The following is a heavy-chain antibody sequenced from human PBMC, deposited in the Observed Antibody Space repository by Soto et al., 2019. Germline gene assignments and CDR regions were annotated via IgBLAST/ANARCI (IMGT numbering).Heavy chain of an antibody. J-gene: IGHJ3*01. D-gene: IGHD2-2*01. V-gene: IGHV3-48*03. Sequence: EVQLVESGGGLVQPGGSLRLYCVASGFTFSSSEMYWVRQAPGKGLEWVSYIHPAGQPIFFAASVKGRFTISRDNAKKSVYLQMNSLRAEDTAVYYCARRGSTWGQGTMVTVSS. CDR1: GFTFSSSE. CDR2: IHPAGQPI. CDR3: ARRGST.